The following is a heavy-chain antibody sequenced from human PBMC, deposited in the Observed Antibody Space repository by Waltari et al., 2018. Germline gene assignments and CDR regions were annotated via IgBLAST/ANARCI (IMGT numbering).Heavy chain of an antibody. J-gene: IGHJ2*01. D-gene: IGHD3-16*01. CDR3: ARVRRVGVVTPHWYFDL. CDR2: IYSGGST. CDR1: GFTVSSNY. V-gene: IGHV3-66*01. Sequence: EVQLVESGGGLVQPGGSLRLSCAASGFTVSSNYMSRVRQAPGKGLEWVSVIYSGGSTYYADSVKGRFTISRDNSKNTLYLQMNSLRAEDTAVYYCARVRRVGVVTPHWYFDLWGRGTLVTVSS.